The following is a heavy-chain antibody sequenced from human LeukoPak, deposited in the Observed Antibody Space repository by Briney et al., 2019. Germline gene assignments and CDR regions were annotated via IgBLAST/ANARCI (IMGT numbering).Heavy chain of an antibody. Sequence: GGSLRLSCAASGFTFSSYGMSWVRQAPGKGLEWVSAIRRGGGSTYYADSVKGRFTISRDNSKNTLYLQMNSLRAEDTAVYYCAKGRMGATLDFDYWGQGTLVTVSS. CDR3: AKGRMGATLDFDY. CDR1: GFTFSSYG. CDR2: IRRGGGST. J-gene: IGHJ4*02. V-gene: IGHV3-23*01. D-gene: IGHD1-26*01.